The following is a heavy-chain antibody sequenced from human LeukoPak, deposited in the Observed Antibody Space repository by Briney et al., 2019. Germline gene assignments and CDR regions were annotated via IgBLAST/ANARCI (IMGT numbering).Heavy chain of an antibody. J-gene: IGHJ5*02. CDR2: IYPGDSNT. Sequence: RGESLKISCKGSGYRFTNYWIGWVRQMPGKGLEWMGIIYPGDSNTRYSPSFQGQVTVSADKSISTAYLQWSSLKASDTAMYYCASSLGPFRDGYNNPFDPWGQGTLVTVSS. CDR3: ASSLGPFRDGYNNPFDP. V-gene: IGHV5-51*01. D-gene: IGHD5-24*01. CDR1: GYRFTNYW.